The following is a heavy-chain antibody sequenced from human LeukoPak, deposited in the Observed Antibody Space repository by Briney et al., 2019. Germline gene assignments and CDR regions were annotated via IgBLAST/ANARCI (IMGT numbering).Heavy chain of an antibody. CDR3: ARGPCTNGVCYFDY. CDR1: GFTLSDYN. Sequence: SGGSLRLSCAASGFTLSDYNMNWVRQVPGKGLESVSYMSRSGDIIYYADSVKGRFTISRDNAKNSLYLQMNSLRAEDTAVYYCARGPCTNGVCYFDYWGQGTLVTVSS. V-gene: IGHV3-48*01. D-gene: IGHD2-8*01. CDR2: MSRSGDII. J-gene: IGHJ4*02.